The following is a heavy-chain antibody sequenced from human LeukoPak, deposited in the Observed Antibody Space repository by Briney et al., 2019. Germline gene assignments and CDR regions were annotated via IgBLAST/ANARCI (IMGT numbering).Heavy chain of an antibody. V-gene: IGHV1-2*02. CDR3: ARGKLVGAHDY. J-gene: IGHJ4*02. CDR2: INPNSGGT. CDR1: GYTFTGYN. Sequence: ASVKVSCKASGYTFTGYNMHWVRQAPGQGLEWMGWINPNSGGTNYGQKFQGRVTMTRDTSISTAYMELSRLRSDDTAVYYCARGKLVGAHDYWGQGTLVTVSS. D-gene: IGHD1-26*01.